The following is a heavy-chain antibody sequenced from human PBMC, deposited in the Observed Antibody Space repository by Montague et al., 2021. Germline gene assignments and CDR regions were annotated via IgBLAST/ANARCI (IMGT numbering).Heavy chain of an antibody. Sequence: SETLSLTCTVSGVSISSSNYQWGWIRQPPGKGPEWIGSLYCSGTTYYNPSLRSRVTISVDTSENPFSLKLNSVTAADTAFYYRTRKGWFGDCGFDIWGQGTMVTVSS. CDR2: LYCSGTT. D-gene: IGHD3-10*01. CDR1: GVSISSSNYQ. V-gene: IGHV4-39*01. J-gene: IGHJ3*02. CDR3: TRKGWFGDCGFDI.